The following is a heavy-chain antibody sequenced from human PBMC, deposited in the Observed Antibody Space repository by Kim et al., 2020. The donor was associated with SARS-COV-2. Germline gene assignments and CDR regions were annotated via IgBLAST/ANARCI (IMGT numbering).Heavy chain of an antibody. V-gene: IGHV1-46*01. D-gene: IGHD3-22*01. J-gene: IGHJ4*02. Sequence: ASVKVSCKASGYTFTSYYMHWVRQAPGQGLEWMGIINPSGGSTSYAQKFQGRVTMTRDTSTSTVYMELSSLRSEDTAVYYCARDLDSSGYYQSRYYFDYWGQGTLVTVSS. CDR1: GYTFTSYY. CDR3: ARDLDSSGYYQSRYYFDY. CDR2: INPSGGST.